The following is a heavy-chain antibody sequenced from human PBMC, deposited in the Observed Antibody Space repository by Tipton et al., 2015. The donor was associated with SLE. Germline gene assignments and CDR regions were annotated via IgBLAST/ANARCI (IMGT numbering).Heavy chain of an antibody. V-gene: IGHV4-31*03. Sequence: TLSLTCTVSGGSIRSDDYYWTWIRQHPGKGLEWIGHINYGGSTYYKPSLKSRVTISVDTSKNQFSLKLSSVTAADTAVYYCARDWSSSRYFDYWGQGTLVTVSS. J-gene: IGHJ4*02. CDR1: GGSIRSDDYY. CDR2: INYGGST. CDR3: ARDWSSSRYFDY. D-gene: IGHD6-6*01.